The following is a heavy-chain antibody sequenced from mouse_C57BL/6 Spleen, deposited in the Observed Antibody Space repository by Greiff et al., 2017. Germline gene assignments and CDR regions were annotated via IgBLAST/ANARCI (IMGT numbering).Heavy chain of an antibody. D-gene: IGHD1-1*01. CDR1: GFTFSDYG. CDR2: ISSGSSTI. Sequence: EVQLVESGGGLVKPGGSLKLSCAASGFTFSDYGMHWVRQAPEKGLEWVAYISSGSSTIYYADTVKGRFTISRDNATNTLFLQMTSLRSEDTAMYYCSRLTLYYAMDYWGQGTSVTVSS. V-gene: IGHV5-17*01. CDR3: SRLTLYYAMDY. J-gene: IGHJ4*01.